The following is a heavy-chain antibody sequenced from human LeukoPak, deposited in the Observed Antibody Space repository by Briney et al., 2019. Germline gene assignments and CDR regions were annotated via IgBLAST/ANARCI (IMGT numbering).Heavy chain of an antibody. CDR2: IYPGGST. D-gene: IGHD2-21*01. CDR1: TFTVIDHY. J-gene: IGHJ6*02. Sequence: GGSLRLSCAASTFTVIDHYMTWVRQAPGRGLEWVAAIYPGGSTYYADSVKGRFTISRDKSKNTLYLQMNTLGAEETAVYYCAWGAGVSHYYYYAMDIWGQGTTVTVSS. V-gene: IGHV3-66*02. CDR3: AWGAGVSHYYYYAMDI.